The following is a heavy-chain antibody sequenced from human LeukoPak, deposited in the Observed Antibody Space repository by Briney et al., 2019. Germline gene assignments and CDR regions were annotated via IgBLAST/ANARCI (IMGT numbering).Heavy chain of an antibody. V-gene: IGHV4-61*02. Sequence: SETLSLTCTVSGGSISSGSYYWSWIRQPAGKGLEWIGRICTSGSTNYNPSLKSRVTISVDTSKNQFSLKLSSVTAADTAVYYCASGYCSSTSCHPPYYGMDVWGQGTTVTVSS. CDR3: ASGYCSSTSCHPPYYGMDV. CDR2: ICTSGST. D-gene: IGHD2-2*01. CDR1: GGSISSGSYY. J-gene: IGHJ6*02.